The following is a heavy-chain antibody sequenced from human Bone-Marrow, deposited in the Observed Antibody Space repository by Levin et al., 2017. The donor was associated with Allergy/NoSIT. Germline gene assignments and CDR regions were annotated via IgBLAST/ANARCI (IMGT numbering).Heavy chain of an antibody. D-gene: IGHD6-6*01. J-gene: IGHJ5*02. CDR1: GFTFSSHS. CDR2: IKEDGSVQ. Sequence: QSGGSLRLSCAASGFTFSSHSMSWVRQAPGKGLEWVANIKEDGSVQYKVDSVKGRFTISRDNAKNSLYVQMNSLTAEDTAVYYCARYSTSWGWLDLWGQGTLVTVSS. V-gene: IGHV3-7*01. CDR3: ARYSTSWGWLDL.